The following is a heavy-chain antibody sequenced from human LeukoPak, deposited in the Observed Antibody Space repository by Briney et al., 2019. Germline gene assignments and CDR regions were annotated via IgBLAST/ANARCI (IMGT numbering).Heavy chain of an antibody. J-gene: IGHJ4*02. CDR3: ARESARGWIQLWPCFDY. V-gene: IGHV4-30-2*01. D-gene: IGHD5-18*01. CDR1: GGSISSGGYY. Sequence: SETLSLTCTVSGGSISSGGYYWSWIRQPPGKGLEWIGYIYHSGSTYYNPSLKSRVTISVDRSKNQFSLKLSSVTAADTAVYYCARESARGWIQLWPCFDYWGQGTLVTVSS. CDR2: IYHSGST.